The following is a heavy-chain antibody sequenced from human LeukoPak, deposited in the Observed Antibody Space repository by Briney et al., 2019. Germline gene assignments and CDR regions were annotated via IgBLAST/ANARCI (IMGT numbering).Heavy chain of an antibody. CDR2: IWPDGSNK. V-gene: IGHV3-33*01. CDR3: ARDYCRTTSCLES. D-gene: IGHD2-2*01. J-gene: IGHJ4*02. Sequence: GGSLRLSCAASGFTFNSYGMFWVRQAPGKGLEWVAFIWPDGSNKLYGDSMKGRFTISRDNSKNTVYLQMNSLRAEDTAVYYCARDYCRTTSCLESWGQGTLVTVSS. CDR1: GFTFNSYG.